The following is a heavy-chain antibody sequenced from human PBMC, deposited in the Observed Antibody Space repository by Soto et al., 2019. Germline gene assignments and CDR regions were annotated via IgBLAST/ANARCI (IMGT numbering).Heavy chain of an antibody. CDR3: ARDVPWFGEPTYFDY. CDR1: GFTFSSYW. CDR2: IKQDGSEK. D-gene: IGHD3-10*01. V-gene: IGHV3-7*01. J-gene: IGHJ4*02. Sequence: GGSLRLSCAASGFTFSSYWMSWVRQAPGKGLEWVANIKQDGSEKYYVDSVKGRFTISRDNAKNSLHLQMNSLRAEDTAVYYCARDVPWFGEPTYFDYWGQGTLVTVSS.